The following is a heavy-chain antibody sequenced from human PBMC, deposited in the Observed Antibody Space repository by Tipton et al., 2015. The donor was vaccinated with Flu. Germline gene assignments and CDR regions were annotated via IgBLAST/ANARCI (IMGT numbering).Heavy chain of an antibody. V-gene: IGHV1-46*01. CDR1: GYTFTSYY. CDR2: INPSGGST. D-gene: IGHD3-22*01. Sequence: QMQLVQSGAEVKKPGASVKVSCKASGYTFTSYYMHWVRQAPGQGLEWMGIINPSGGSTSYAQKFQGRVTMTRDTSTSTVYMELSSLRSEDTAVYYCARDWRYYDSSGYYYYYYGMDVWGQGTTVTVSS. J-gene: IGHJ6*02. CDR3: ARDWRYYDSSGYYYYYYGMDV.